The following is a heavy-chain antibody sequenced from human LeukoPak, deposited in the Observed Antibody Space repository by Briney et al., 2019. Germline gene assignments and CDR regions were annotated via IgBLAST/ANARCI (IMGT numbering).Heavy chain of an antibody. D-gene: IGHD3-10*01. CDR3: ARVNSDYGSGSSRDYYYYGMDV. Sequence: GGSLRLSCAASGFTFSSYWMSWVRQAPGKGLEWVANIKQDGSEKYYVDSVKGRFTISGDNAKNSLYLQMNSLRAEDTAVYYCARVNSDYGSGSSRDYYYYGMDVWGQGTTVTVSS. J-gene: IGHJ6*02. CDR1: GFTFSSYW. CDR2: IKQDGSEK. V-gene: IGHV3-7*01.